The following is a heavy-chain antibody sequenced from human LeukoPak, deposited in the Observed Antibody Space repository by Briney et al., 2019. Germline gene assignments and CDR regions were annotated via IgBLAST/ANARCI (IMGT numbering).Heavy chain of an antibody. D-gene: IGHD2-15*01. V-gene: IGHV3-53*01. J-gene: IGHJ4*02. CDR3: ARRAGEYSHPYDY. Sequence: QAGGSLRLSCTVSGFTVSSNSWSWVRQAPGKGLEWVSFIYSGGNTHYSDSVTGRFTISRDNSKNTLYLQMHSLRAEDTAIYYCARRAGEYSHPYDYWGQGTLVTVSS. CDR1: GFTVSSNS. CDR2: IYSGGNT.